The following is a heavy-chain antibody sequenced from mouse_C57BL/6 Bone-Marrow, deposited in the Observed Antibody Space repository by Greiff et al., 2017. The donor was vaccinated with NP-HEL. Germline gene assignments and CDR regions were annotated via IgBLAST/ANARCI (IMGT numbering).Heavy chain of an antibody. D-gene: IGHD2-1*01. CDR2: IYPGNSDT. V-gene: IGHV1-5*01. CDR3: TVYYGNYDWFAY. Sequence: EVQLQQSGTVLARPGASVKMSCKTSGYTFTSYWMHWVKQRPGQGLEWIGAIYPGNSDTSYNQKFKGKAKLTAVTSASTAYMELSSLTNEDSAVYYCTVYYGNYDWFAYWGQGTLVTVSA. CDR1: GYTFTSYW. J-gene: IGHJ3*01.